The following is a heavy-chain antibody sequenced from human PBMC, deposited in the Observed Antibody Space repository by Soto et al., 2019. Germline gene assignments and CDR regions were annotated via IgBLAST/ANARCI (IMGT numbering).Heavy chain of an antibody. D-gene: IGHD4-4*01. J-gene: IGHJ4*02. CDR3: TRDIFRTITTVDF. V-gene: IGHV3-9*01. CDR2: ISWNAAFT. CDR1: VFDFDDHA. Sequence: GGSLRLSCVGSVFDFDDHAMSWVRQAPGKGLEWVAGISWNAAFTGYARSVRGRFTISRDDAKNSLYLQMNSLRPEDTALYFCTRDIFRTITTVDFWGQGTLVTVSS.